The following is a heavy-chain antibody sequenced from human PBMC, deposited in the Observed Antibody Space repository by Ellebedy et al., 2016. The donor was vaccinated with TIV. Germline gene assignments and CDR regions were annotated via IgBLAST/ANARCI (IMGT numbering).Heavy chain of an antibody. CDR1: GYTFTRYY. D-gene: IGHD3-10*01. CDR2: INPSGGSP. V-gene: IGHV1-46*01. J-gene: IGHJ4*02. CDR3: ARSTVRGKYYCDY. Sequence: AASVTVSCKASGYTFTRYYMHWVRQAPGLGLEWMGIINPSGGSPSYAQKFQGRITVTRDTSTSTLYMELSSLRSEDTAVYYCARSTVRGKYYCDYWGQGTLVTVSS.